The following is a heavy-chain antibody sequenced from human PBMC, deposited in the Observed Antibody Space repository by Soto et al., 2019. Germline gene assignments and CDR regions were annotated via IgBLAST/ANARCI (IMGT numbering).Heavy chain of an antibody. D-gene: IGHD2-21*01. Sequence: QVQLVQSGAEVKEPGASVKVSCRASGYTFTNYAIHWVRQAPGQRLEWMGWLNPGNGNTKYPQKFQGRVTITRDTSASTAYMFRSSLRSEDTAVYYCARDQGITYCGGDCYSDWYFDLWGRGTLVTVSS. CDR2: LNPGNGNT. V-gene: IGHV1-3*01. CDR3: ARDQGITYCGGDCYSDWYFDL. J-gene: IGHJ2*01. CDR1: GYTFTNYA.